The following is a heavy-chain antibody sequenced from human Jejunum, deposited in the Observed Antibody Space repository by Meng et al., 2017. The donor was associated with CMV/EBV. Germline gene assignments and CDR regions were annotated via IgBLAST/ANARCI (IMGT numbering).Heavy chain of an antibody. CDR2: ISWDGGST. CDR1: FTFDDSA. CDR3: AKDIGNWKRDYYGMDV. Sequence: FTFDDSAMLWVRQAPGKGLEWVSLISWDGGSTYYADSVKGRFTISRDNSKNSLYLQMNSLRAEDTALYYCAKDIGNWKRDYYGMDVWGQGTTVTVSS. D-gene: IGHD1-1*01. J-gene: IGHJ6*02. V-gene: IGHV3-43D*03.